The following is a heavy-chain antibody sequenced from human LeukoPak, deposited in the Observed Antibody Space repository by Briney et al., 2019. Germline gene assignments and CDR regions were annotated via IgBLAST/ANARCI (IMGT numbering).Heavy chain of an antibody. Sequence: PGGSLRLSCAASGFIFSNYAMSWVRQAPGKGLEWVSAIDSTGAYTWYADSVKGRFTISKDSSKTILYLQMNSLRDEDTAVYYCARGGSGYGDYYYFYAMDVWGQGSTVTVSS. CDR1: GFIFSNYA. CDR3: ARGGSGYGDYYYFYAMDV. V-gene: IGHV3-23*01. D-gene: IGHD3-22*01. J-gene: IGHJ6*02. CDR2: IDSTGAYT.